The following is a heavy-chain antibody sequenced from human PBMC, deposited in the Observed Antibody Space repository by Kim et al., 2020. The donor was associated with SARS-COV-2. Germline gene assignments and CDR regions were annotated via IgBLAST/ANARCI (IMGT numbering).Heavy chain of an antibody. CDR3: AREVGDKCFDP. J-gene: IGHJ5*02. Sequence: GGSLRLSCAASGFTFGTYDMSWVRQAPGKGLEWVSNINDDSSRTYYTDTVKGRVTISRDNSKNTLFLDMTNLRGDDTAIYYCAREVGDKCFDPWGQGTL. CDR1: GFTFGTYD. D-gene: IGHD1-26*01. V-gene: IGHV3-23*01. CDR2: INDDSSRT.